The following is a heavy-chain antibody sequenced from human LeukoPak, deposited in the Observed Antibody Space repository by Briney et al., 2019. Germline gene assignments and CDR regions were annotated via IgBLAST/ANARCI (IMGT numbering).Heavy chain of an antibody. CDR2: IKQDGSEK. Sequence: PGGSLRLSCAASGFTFSSYWMSWVRQAPGKGLEWVANIKQDGSEKYYVDSVKGRFTISRDNAKNSLYLQMNSLRAEDTAVYYCARDWGYCSSTSCYRAMGWFDPWGQGTLVTVSS. CDR3: ARDWGYCSSTSCYRAMGWFDP. V-gene: IGHV3-7*01. J-gene: IGHJ5*02. CDR1: GFTFSSYW. D-gene: IGHD2-2*02.